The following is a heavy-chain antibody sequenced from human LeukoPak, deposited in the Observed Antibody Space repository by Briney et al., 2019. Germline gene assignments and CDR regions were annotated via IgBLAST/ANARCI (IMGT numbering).Heavy chain of an antibody. CDR1: GFTFSSYG. Sequence: GGSLRLSCAASGFTFSSYGMHWVRQAPGKGLEWVAVISYDGSNKYYADSVKGRFTISRDNSKNTLYLQMNSLRAEDTAVYYCARESGVYFDYWGQGTLVTVSS. CDR2: ISYDGSNK. V-gene: IGHV3-30*03. D-gene: IGHD3-10*01. CDR3: ARESGVYFDY. J-gene: IGHJ4*02.